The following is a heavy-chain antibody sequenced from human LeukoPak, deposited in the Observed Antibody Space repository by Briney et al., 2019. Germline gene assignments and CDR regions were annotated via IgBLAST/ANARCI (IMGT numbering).Heavy chain of an antibody. CDR1: DGSTTGTRYY. Sequence: SETLSLTCTVSDGSTTGTRYYWGWFRQTPGKGPEWIGNINYRGAVCYNPSLRSRATISLDTSKNQFPLRLTSVTAADTAVYFCARVTKYDNSRNNYYMDVWGKGTTVTVSS. CDR2: INYRGAV. D-gene: IGHD4-17*01. V-gene: IGHV4-39*06. J-gene: IGHJ6*03. CDR3: ARVTKYDNSRNNYYMDV.